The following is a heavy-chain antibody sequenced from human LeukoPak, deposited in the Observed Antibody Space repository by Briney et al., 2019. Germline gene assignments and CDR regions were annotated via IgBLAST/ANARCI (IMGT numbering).Heavy chain of an antibody. Sequence: GGSLRLSCATSGFTFRMSGVHWVRQAPGKGLEWVALMSSDGIKSYYADSVQGRFTVSRDTSKDIVYLQMKSLSADDTGIYYCAKDHAGSGRAFEYWGQGTLLTVSS. D-gene: IGHD3-10*01. J-gene: IGHJ4*02. V-gene: IGHV3-30*04. CDR1: GFTFRMSG. CDR3: AKDHAGSGRAFEY. CDR2: MSSDGIKS.